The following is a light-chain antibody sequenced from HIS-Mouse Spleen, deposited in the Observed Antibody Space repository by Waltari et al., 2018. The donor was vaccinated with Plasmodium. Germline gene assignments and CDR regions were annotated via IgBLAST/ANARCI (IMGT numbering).Light chain of an antibody. CDR3: QQYNNWSFT. J-gene: IGKJ3*01. CDR2: GAS. V-gene: IGKV3-15*01. Sequence: EIVMTQSPATLSVSPGERATLSCRARQSVNSNLAWYQQKPGQAPRLLIYGASTRATGIPARFSGSGSGTEFTLTISSLQSEDFAVYYCQQYNNWSFTFGPGTKVDIK. CDR1: QSVNSN.